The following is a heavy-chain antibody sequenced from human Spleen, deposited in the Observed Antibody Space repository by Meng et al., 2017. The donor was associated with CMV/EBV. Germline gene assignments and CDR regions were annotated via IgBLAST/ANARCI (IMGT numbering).Heavy chain of an antibody. CDR2: IIPILGTP. J-gene: IGHJ5*01. CDR3: ARAWESFGWFDS. V-gene: IGHV1-69*05. D-gene: IGHD1-26*01. Sequence: SVKVSCKASADTFNSYVFAWVRQAPGQGLEWMGAIIPILGTPNYAQKLQGRVTITTDESTSTAYMELSTLRFEDTAVYYCARAWESFGWFDSWGQGTLVTVSS. CDR1: ADTFNSYV.